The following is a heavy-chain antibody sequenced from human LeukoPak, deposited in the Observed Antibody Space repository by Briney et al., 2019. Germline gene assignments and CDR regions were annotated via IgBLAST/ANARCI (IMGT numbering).Heavy chain of an antibody. CDR3: ASMPYCSSTSCLDY. D-gene: IGHD2-2*01. CDR1: GYTFTSYG. V-gene: IGHV1-69*04. J-gene: IGHJ4*02. Sequence: SVKVSCKDSGYTFTSYGISWVRQAPGQGLEWMGRIIPILGIANYAQKFQGRVTITADKSTSTAYMELSSLRSEDTAVYYCASMPYCSSTSCLDYWGQGTLVTVSS. CDR2: IIPILGIA.